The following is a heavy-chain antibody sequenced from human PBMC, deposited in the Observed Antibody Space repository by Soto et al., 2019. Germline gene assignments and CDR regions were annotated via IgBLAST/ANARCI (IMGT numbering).Heavy chain of an antibody. CDR2: INPNGGVT. Sequence: QVQLVQSGAEVKRPGASVTVSCRSSGDTFNDYYIHWVRQAPGQGLEWMGWINPNGGVTKYAQKFQGWVSMTRDTSIRTVYMQLSSLRSDDTSVSYCSRESGGATATLDYYYFYMDVWCTGTTVTVSS. J-gene: IGHJ6*03. CDR3: SRESGGATATLDYYYFYMDV. V-gene: IGHV1-2*04. D-gene: IGHD5-12*01. CDR1: GDTFNDYY.